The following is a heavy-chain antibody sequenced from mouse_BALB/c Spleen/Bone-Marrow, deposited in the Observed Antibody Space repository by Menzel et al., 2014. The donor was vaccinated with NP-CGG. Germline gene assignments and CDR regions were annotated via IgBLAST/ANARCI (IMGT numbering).Heavy chain of an antibody. CDR1: GYSFTGYY. Sequence: LVKTGASVKISCKASGYSFTGYYMHWVKQSHGKSPEWIGYISCYNGATRYNQKFKGKATFTVDTSSSTAHMQFNSLTSEDSAVYFCARGGTMISTDAMDYWGQGTAVTVSS. CDR2: ISCYNGAT. CDR3: ARGGTMISTDAMDY. V-gene: IGHV1S34*01. D-gene: IGHD2-4*01. J-gene: IGHJ4*01.